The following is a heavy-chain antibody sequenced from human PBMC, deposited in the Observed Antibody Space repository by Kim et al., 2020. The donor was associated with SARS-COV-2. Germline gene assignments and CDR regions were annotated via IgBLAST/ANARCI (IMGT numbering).Heavy chain of an antibody. V-gene: IGHV3-7*03. Sequence: GGSLRLSCAASGFTFRTSWMTWVRQAPGKGLEWVATIKEDGSKTYYVDSVKGRFTISRDNAKNSLYLQMDSLRSEDTAVYFCARGQGLIWGQGTMVIV. J-gene: IGHJ3*01. CDR2: IKEDGSKT. CDR1: GFTFRTSW. CDR3: ARGQGLI.